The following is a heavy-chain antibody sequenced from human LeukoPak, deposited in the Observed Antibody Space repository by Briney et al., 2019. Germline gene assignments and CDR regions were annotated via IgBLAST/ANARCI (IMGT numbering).Heavy chain of an antibody. CDR3: ARGAGQQLVFSRYDY. D-gene: IGHD6-6*01. J-gene: IGHJ4*02. V-gene: IGHV4-34*01. CDR2: INHSGST. CDR1: GGSFSGCY. Sequence: PSETLSLTCAVYGGSFSGCYWSWIRQPPGKGLEWIGEINHSGSTNYNPSLKSRVTISVDTSKNQFSLKLSSVTAADTAVYYCARGAGQQLVFSRYDYWGQGTLVTVSS.